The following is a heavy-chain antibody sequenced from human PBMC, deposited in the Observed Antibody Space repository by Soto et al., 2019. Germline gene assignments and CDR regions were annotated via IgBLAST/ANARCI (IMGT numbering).Heavy chain of an antibody. CDR2: ISAYNGNT. V-gene: IGHV1-18*01. J-gene: IGHJ6*03. Sequence: ASVKVSCKASGYTFTSYGISWVRQAPGQGLEWMGWISAYNGNTNYAQKLQGRVTMTTDTSTSTAYMELRSLRSDDTAVYYCARGLGYGGPYYYYYMDVWGKGTTVTVSS. CDR1: GYTFTSYG. D-gene: IGHD5-18*01. CDR3: ARGLGYGGPYYYYYMDV.